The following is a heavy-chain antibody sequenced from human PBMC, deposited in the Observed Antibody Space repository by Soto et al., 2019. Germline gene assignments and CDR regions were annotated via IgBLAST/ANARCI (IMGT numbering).Heavy chain of an antibody. Sequence: ASVKVSCKASGGTFSSYAISWVRQAPGQGLEWMGGIIPIFGTANYAQKFQGRVTITADESTSTAYMELSSLRSEDTAVYYCATFSYYYDSSGYYLNRWGQGTLVTVSS. CDR1: GGTFSSYA. CDR3: ATFSYYYDSSGYYLNR. D-gene: IGHD3-22*01. CDR2: IIPIFGTA. V-gene: IGHV1-69*13. J-gene: IGHJ4*02.